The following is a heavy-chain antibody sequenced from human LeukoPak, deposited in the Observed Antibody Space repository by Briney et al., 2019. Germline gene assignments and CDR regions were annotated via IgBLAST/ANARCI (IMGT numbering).Heavy chain of an antibody. CDR3: ARASRGEYCSSTSCYFDY. D-gene: IGHD2-2*01. V-gene: IGHV3-33*01. CDR1: GFTFSSYG. J-gene: IGHJ4*02. Sequence: PGRSLRLSCAASGFTFSSYGMHWVRQAPGKGLEWVAVIWYDGSNKYYADSVKGRFTISRDNSKNTLYLQMNSLRAEDTAVYYCARASRGEYCSSTSCYFDYWGQGTLSPSPQ. CDR2: IWYDGSNK.